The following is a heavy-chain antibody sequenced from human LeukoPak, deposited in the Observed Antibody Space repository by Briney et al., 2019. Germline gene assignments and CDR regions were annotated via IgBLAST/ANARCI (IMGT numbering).Heavy chain of an antibody. Sequence: GGSLRLSCAASGFTFSSYAMSWIRQAPGKGLEWVSAISGSGGSTYYADSVKGRFTISRDNSKNTLYLQMNSLRAEDTAVYYCAKGGSSLSRRVYFDYWGQGTLVTVSS. CDR2: ISGSGGST. J-gene: IGHJ4*02. CDR1: GFTFSSYA. D-gene: IGHD1-26*01. V-gene: IGHV3-23*01. CDR3: AKGGSSLSRRVYFDY.